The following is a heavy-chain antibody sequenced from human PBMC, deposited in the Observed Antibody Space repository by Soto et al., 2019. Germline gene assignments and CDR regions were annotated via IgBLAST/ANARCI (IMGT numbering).Heavy chain of an antibody. Sequence: SETLSLTCNVSGGSISSGGYSWSWIRQPPGKGLEWIGYIYHSGSTYYNPSLKRRVTISVDTSNSQFSLKLSSVTAADTAVYYCARSPIPDYWGQGTLVTVSS. J-gene: IGHJ4*02. CDR2: IYHSGST. CDR1: GGSISSGGYS. V-gene: IGHV4-30-2*01. CDR3: ARSPIPDY. D-gene: IGHD2-2*02.